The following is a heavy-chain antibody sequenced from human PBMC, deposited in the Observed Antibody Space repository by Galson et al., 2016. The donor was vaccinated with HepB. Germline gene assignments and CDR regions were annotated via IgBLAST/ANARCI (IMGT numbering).Heavy chain of an antibody. Sequence: SLRLSCAASGFMFSSHWMSWVRRAPGRGLEWVANIKEDGSDEKYVDIVKGRFTISRDNAKNTLYLQMNNLGAEDTAVYYWTISDYGDYWGQGTLVTVSS. CDR3: TISDYGDY. CDR1: GFMFSSHW. J-gene: IGHJ4*02. CDR2: IKEDGSDE. V-gene: IGHV3-7*01. D-gene: IGHD2/OR15-2a*01.